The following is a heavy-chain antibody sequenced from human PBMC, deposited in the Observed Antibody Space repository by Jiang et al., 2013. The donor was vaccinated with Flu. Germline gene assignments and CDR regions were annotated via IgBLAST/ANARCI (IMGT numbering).Heavy chain of an antibody. CDR2: IYYSGST. D-gene: IGHD5-18*01. V-gene: IGHV4-39*01. CDR3: ARGGYSYERSPAFDY. J-gene: IGHJ4*02. CDR1: GGSISSSSYY. Sequence: GPGLVKPSETLSLTCTVSGGSISSSSYYWGWIRQPPGKGLEWIGSIYYSGSTYYNPSLKSRVTISVDTSKNQFSLKLSSVTAADTAVYYCARGGYSYERSPAFDYWGQGTLVTVSS.